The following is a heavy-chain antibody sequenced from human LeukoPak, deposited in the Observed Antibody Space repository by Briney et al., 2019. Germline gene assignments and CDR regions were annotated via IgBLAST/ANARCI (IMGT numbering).Heavy chain of an antibody. CDR2: INPNSDGT. CDR1: GYTFTGYY. CDR3: ARASAGISGAWFDP. D-gene: IGHD6-13*01. J-gene: IGHJ5*02. V-gene: IGHV1-2*02. Sequence: ASVKVSCKAFGYTFTGYYLHWVRQAPGQGLEWMGWINPNSDGTNYAQKFQGRVTMTRDTSITTAYMELSRLTSDDTAIYYCARASAGISGAWFDPWGQGTLVTVSS.